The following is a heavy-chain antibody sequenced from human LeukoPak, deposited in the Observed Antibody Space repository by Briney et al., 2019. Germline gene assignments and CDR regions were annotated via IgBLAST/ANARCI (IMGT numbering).Heavy chain of an antibody. CDR2: IIPILGIA. D-gene: IGHD4-17*01. CDR3: AILLAQTTVTTPSY. J-gene: IGHJ4*02. CDR1: GGTFSSYA. Sequence: GASVKVSCKASGGTFSSYAISWVRQAPGQGLEWMGRIIPILGIANYAQKFQGRVTITADKPTSTAYMELSSLRSEDTAVYYCAILLAQTTVTTPSYWGQGTLVTVST. V-gene: IGHV1-69*04.